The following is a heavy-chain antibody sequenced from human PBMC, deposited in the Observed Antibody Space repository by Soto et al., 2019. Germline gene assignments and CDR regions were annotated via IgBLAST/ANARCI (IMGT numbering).Heavy chain of an antibody. CDR3: ARGRPGLWPGIAAAGIGLEFDY. V-gene: IGHV4-34*01. J-gene: IGHJ4*02. CDR2: INHSGST. CDR1: GGSFSGYY. Sequence: NPSETLSLTCAVYGGSFSGYYWSWIRQPPGKGLEWIGEINHSGSTNYNPSLKSRVTISVDTSKNQFSLKLSSVTAADTAVYYCARGRPGLWPGIAAAGIGLEFDYWGQGTLVTVSS. D-gene: IGHD6-13*01.